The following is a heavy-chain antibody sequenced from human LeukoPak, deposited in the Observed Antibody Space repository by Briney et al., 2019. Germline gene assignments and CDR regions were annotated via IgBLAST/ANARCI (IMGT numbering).Heavy chain of an antibody. CDR3: ARLLDNDSSGDPDTFDM. CDR2: IHYSGRT. D-gene: IGHD3-22*01. V-gene: IGHV4-59*11. J-gene: IGHJ3*02. CDR1: GGSISRHF. Sequence: SETLSLTCSVSGGSISRHFWSWVRQPPGKGLDWIAFIHYSGRTKYNPSLQSRVTISIDTSENNFSLKLTSVTAADTAVYYCARLLDNDSSGDPDTFDMWGQGTVVSVSS.